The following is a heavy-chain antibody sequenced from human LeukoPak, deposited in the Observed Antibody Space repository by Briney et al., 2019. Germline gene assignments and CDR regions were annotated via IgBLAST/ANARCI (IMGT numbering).Heavy chain of an antibody. CDR1: GFTFSTYA. CDR2: ISGGGGNT. Sequence: GGSLRLSCAASGFTFSTYAMSWVRQAPGKGLEWVSSISGGGGNTYLADSVKGRFTISRDNSKNTLYLQMNSLRAEDTALYYCGRGGSSWLYFFEYWGQRTPVTVSS. J-gene: IGHJ4*02. V-gene: IGHV3-23*01. D-gene: IGHD6-13*01. CDR3: GRGGSSWLYFFEY.